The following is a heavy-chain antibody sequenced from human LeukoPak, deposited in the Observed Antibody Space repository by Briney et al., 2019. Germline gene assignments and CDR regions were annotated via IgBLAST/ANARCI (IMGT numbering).Heavy chain of an antibody. Sequence: SETLSLTCTVSGGSISSSSYYWGWIRQPPGKGLEWIGSIYYSGSTYYNPSLKSRVTISVDTSKNQFSLKLSSVTAADTAVYYCARDHRMDNWNDDVGSNWFDPWGQGTLVTVSS. D-gene: IGHD1-20*01. J-gene: IGHJ5*02. CDR3: ARDHRMDNWNDDVGSNWFDP. CDR2: IYYSGST. CDR1: GGSISSSSYY. V-gene: IGHV4-39*07.